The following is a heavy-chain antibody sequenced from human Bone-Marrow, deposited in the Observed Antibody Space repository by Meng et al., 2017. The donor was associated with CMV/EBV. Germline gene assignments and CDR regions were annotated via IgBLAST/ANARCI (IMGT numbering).Heavy chain of an antibody. J-gene: IGHJ4*02. CDR1: GFTVSSNY. CDR3: ARDGRYCTNGVCYTVEYYFDY. Sequence: GESLKISCAASGFTVSSNYMSWVRQAPGKGLEWVSVIYSGGSTYYADSVKGRFTISRDNSKNTLYLQMNSLRAEDTAVYYCARDGRYCTNGVCYTVEYYFDYWGQGTLVTRLL. V-gene: IGHV3-53*05. D-gene: IGHD2-8*01. CDR2: IYSGGST.